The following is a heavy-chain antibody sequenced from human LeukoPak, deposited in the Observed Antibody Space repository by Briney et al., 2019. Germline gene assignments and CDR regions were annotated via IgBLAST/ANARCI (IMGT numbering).Heavy chain of an antibody. V-gene: IGHV4-61*02. CDR2: IYTSGST. CDR3: AWTSAMANYFDY. D-gene: IGHD5-18*01. Sequence: SETLSLXCTVSGGSISSGSYYWSWIRQPAGKGLEWIGRIYTSGSTNYNPSLKSRVTISVDTSKNQFSLKLSSVTAADTAVYYCAWTSAMANYFDYWGQGTLVTVSS. J-gene: IGHJ4*02. CDR1: GGSISSGSYY.